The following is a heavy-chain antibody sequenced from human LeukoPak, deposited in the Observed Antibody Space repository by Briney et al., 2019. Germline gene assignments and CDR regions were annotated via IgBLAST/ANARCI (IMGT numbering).Heavy chain of an antibody. D-gene: IGHD3-16*01. CDR1: GGSIRRAGYY. J-gene: IGHJ6*02. CDR3: ARENFCLPKYYYGMDV. CDR2: IYYSGST. V-gene: IGHV4-31*02. Sequence: SETLSLTWTVSGGSIRRAGYYWSWIRQPPGKGLEWIGYIYYSGSTYYNPSLKSRVTISVDTSKNQFSLKLSSVTAADTAVYYCARENFCLPKYYYGMDVWGQGTTVTVSS.